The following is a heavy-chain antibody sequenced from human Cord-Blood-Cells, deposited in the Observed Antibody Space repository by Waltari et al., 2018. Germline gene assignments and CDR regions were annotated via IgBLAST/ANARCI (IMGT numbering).Heavy chain of an antibody. CDR1: GGSISSSSSY. CDR2: IYYSGST. V-gene: IGHV4-39*01. Sequence: QLQLQESGPGLVKPSETLSLTCTVSGGSISSSSSYWGWSRQPPGKGLEWIGSIYYSGSTYYNPSLKSRVTISVDTSKNQFSLKLSSVTAADTAVYYCARREASPVKRGAFDIWGQGTMVTVSS. D-gene: IGHD2-2*01. J-gene: IGHJ3*02. CDR3: ARREASPVKRGAFDI.